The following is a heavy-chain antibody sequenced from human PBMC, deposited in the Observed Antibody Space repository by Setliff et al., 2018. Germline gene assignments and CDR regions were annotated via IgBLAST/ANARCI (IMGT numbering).Heavy chain of an antibody. CDR1: GYTLTELS. CDR3: VTNLNSGSLTPDAFDI. D-gene: IGHD1-26*01. CDR2: FDPEDGET. Sequence: ASVKVSCKVSGYTLTELSMHWVRQAPGKGLEWMGGFDPEDGETIYAQKFQGRVTMTEDTSTDTAYMELSSLRSEDTAVYYCVTNLNSGSLTPDAFDIWGQGTMVTVSS. V-gene: IGHV1-24*01. J-gene: IGHJ3*02.